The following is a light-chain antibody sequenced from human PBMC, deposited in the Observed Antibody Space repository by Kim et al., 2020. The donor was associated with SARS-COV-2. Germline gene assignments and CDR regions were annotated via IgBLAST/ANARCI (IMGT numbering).Light chain of an antibody. CDR1: QSISSY. CDR3: QQSYSTLTWT. CDR2: AAS. V-gene: IGKV1-39*01. J-gene: IGKJ1*01. Sequence: DIQMTQSPSSLSASVGDRVTITCRASQSISSYLNWYQQKPGKAPKLLIYAASSLQSGVPSRFSGSGSGTDFTLTISSLQPEDFATYYCQQSYSTLTWTFGQGIKVDIK.